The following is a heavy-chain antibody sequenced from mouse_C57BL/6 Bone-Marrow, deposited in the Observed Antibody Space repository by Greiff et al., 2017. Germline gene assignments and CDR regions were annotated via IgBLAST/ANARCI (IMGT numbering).Heavy chain of an antibody. CDR3: ARRGAYYYGSSYFWYFDV. CDR1: GYTFTSYW. D-gene: IGHD1-1*01. J-gene: IGHJ1*03. CDR2: IYPGSGST. V-gene: IGHV1-55*01. Sequence: VQLQQPGAELVKPGASVKMSCKASGYTFTSYWITWVKQRTGQGLEWIGDIYPGSGSTNYNEKFKSKATLTVDTSSSTAYMQLSSLTSEDSAVYYCARRGAYYYGSSYFWYFDVWGTGTTVTVSS.